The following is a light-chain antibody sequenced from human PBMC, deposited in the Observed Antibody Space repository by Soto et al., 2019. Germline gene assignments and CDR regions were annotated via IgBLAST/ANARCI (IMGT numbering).Light chain of an antibody. CDR1: QSVSSSY. CDR3: QQYGMT. Sequence: EIVSTQSPGTLSLSPGERATLSCRASQSVSSSYLAWYQQKPGQAPRLLIYGASSRATGIPDRFSGSGSGTDFTLTISRLEPEDFAVYYCQQYGMTFGQGTKVDIK. CDR2: GAS. J-gene: IGKJ1*01. V-gene: IGKV3-20*01.